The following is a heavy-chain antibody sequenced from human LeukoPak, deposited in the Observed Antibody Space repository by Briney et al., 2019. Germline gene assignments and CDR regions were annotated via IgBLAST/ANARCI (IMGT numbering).Heavy chain of an antibody. J-gene: IGHJ5*02. Sequence: ASVKVSCKASGYTFTGYYTHWVRQAPGQGLEWMGWINPNSGGTNYAQKFQGRVTITADESTSTAYMELSSLRSEDTAVYYCAREFLGDSSNDHSPWFDPWGQGTLVTVSS. CDR2: INPNSGGT. CDR1: GYTFTGYY. V-gene: IGHV1-2*02. D-gene: IGHD6-13*01. CDR3: AREFLGDSSNDHSPWFDP.